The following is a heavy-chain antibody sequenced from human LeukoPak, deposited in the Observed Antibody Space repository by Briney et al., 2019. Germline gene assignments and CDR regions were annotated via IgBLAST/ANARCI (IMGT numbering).Heavy chain of an antibody. CDR1: GGSISSYY. CDR2: IYTSGDT. J-gene: IGHJ3*02. D-gene: IGHD6-19*01. CDR3: ARPREQWLGNDAFDI. V-gene: IGHV4-4*07. Sequence: SETLSLTCTVSGGSISSYYWSWIRQPAGKGLEWIGRIYTSGDTNYNPSLKSRVSMSVDTSKNQFSLKLSSVTAADSAVYYCARPREQWLGNDAFDIWGQGTMVTVSS.